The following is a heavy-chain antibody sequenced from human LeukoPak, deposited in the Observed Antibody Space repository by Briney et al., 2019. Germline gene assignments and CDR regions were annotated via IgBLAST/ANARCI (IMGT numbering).Heavy chain of an antibody. D-gene: IGHD2-15*01. CDR1: GFTFSGSG. CDR2: ISYDGINK. J-gene: IGHJ4*02. V-gene: IGHV3-30*18. Sequence: GRSLRLSCVASGFTFSGSGMHWVRQAPGKGLECVALISYDGINKYYADSVRGRFTISRDNSKNTLYLQMNSLRAEDTAVYYCAKPKPTEQYCSGGSCYYFDYWGQGTLVTVSS. CDR3: AKPKPTEQYCSGGSCYYFDY.